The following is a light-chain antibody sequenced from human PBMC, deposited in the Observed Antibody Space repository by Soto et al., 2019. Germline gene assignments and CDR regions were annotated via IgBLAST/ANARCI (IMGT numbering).Light chain of an antibody. CDR1: KIGSKS. CDR3: QVWDSRSNWV. V-gene: IGLV3-21*02. Sequence: SYELTQAPSVSVAPGQTAKITCGGNKIGSKSVHWYQQKPGQAPVLVVYDDSDRPSGIPERFAGSNAGNTATLTITRVEAGDEADYHWQVWDSRSNWVFGGGTKLTVL. CDR2: DDS. J-gene: IGLJ3*02.